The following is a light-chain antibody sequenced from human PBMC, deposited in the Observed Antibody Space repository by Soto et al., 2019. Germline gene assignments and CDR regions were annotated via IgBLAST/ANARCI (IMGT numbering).Light chain of an antibody. CDR3: QQYDT. CDR2: KTS. CDR1: QRISSW. J-gene: IGKJ1*01. V-gene: IGKV1-5*03. Sequence: DIQMTQSPSTLSASVGDRVTITCRASQRISSWLAWYQQKPGKAPKLLIYKTSNLESGVPSRFSGSGSGTEFTLTISSLQSDDFATYYCQQYDTFGQGTRVQIK.